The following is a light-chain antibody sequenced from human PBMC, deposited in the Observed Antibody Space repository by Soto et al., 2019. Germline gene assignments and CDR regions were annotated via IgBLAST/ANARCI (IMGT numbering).Light chain of an antibody. CDR1: QSVSISY. CDR3: QQYGSSPPII. J-gene: IGKJ5*01. Sequence: IVLTQSPGTRSLSPGERATLSCRASQSVSISYLAWYQQKPGQAPRLLIYGASSRATGISDRFSGSGSGTDFTLTICRLEPEDFVVYYCQQYGSSPPIIFGQGTRLAIK. V-gene: IGKV3-20*01. CDR2: GAS.